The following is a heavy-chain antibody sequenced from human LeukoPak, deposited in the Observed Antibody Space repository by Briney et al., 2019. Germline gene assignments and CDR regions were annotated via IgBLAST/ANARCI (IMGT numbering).Heavy chain of an antibody. Sequence: PGGSLRVSCAASGFTFSSYGMHWVRQAPGKGLEWVAVIWYDGSNKYYADSVKGRFTISRDNSKNTLYLQVNGLRAEDTAVYYCASTSGWYEPIDYWGQGTLVTVSS. D-gene: IGHD6-19*01. CDR3: ASTSGWYEPIDY. CDR2: IWYDGSNK. CDR1: GFTFSSYG. J-gene: IGHJ4*02. V-gene: IGHV3-33*01.